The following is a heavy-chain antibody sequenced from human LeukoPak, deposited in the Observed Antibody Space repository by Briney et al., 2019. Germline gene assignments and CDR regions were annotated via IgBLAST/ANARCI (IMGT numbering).Heavy chain of an antibody. Sequence: ASVKVSCKASGYTSTSYYMHWVRQAPGQGLEWMGIINPSGGSTSYAQKFQGRVTMTRDTSTSTVYMELSSLRSEDTAVYYCARAAESNAFDIWGQGTMVTVSS. J-gene: IGHJ3*02. CDR1: GYTSTSYY. CDR3: ARAAESNAFDI. V-gene: IGHV1-46*01. CDR2: INPSGGST.